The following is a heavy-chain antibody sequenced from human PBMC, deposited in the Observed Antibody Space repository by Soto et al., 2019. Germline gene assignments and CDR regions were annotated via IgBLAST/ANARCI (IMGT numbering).Heavy chain of an antibody. CDR2: INSDGSST. CDR1: GFTFSSYW. J-gene: IGHJ4*01. Sequence: EVQLVESGGGLVQPGGSLRLSCAASGFTFSSYWMHWVRQAPGKGLVWVSRINSDGSSTSYADSVKGRFTISRDNAKNTLYLQMNSLRAEDTAVYYCARDMGGYYDSSGYPHVDWGHGTLVTVSS. V-gene: IGHV3-74*01. D-gene: IGHD3-22*01. CDR3: ARDMGGYYDSSGYPHVD.